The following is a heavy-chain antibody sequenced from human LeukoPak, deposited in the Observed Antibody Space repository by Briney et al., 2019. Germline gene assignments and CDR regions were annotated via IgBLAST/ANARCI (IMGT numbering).Heavy chain of an antibody. J-gene: IGHJ4*02. V-gene: IGHV3-21*01. CDR1: VFTFSRYS. D-gene: IGHD2-2*01. CDR3: ARDTPPQRVVPAAADY. CDR2: ISSSSSYI. Sequence: GGSLRLSCAASVFTFSRYSMNGVRHAPGRGVECVSYISSSSSYIYYADSVKGRFTISRDNAKNSLYLQMNSLRAEDTAVYYCARDTPPQRVVPAAADYWGQGTLVTVSS.